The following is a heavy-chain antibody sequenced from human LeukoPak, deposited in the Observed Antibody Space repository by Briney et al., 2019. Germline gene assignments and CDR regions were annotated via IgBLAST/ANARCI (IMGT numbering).Heavy chain of an antibody. Sequence: ASVKVSRTASGYTFTSYYMHWVRQAPGQGLEWMGIINPSGGSTSYAQKFQGRVTMTRDTSTSTVYMELSSLRSEDTAVYFCARGGLIELWFFDYWGQGTLVTVSS. CDR1: GYTFTSYY. D-gene: IGHD5-18*01. V-gene: IGHV1-46*01. CDR3: ARGGLIELWFFDY. CDR2: INPSGGST. J-gene: IGHJ4*02.